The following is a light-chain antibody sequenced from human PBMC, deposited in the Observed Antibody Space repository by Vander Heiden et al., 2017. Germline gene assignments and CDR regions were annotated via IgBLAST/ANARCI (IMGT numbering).Light chain of an antibody. CDR1: QSRLHSNGYNY. CDR3: MQARKTPPIT. J-gene: IGKJ3*01. CDR2: LGS. V-gene: IGKV2-28*01. Sequence: DIVMTPSPLSLPVTPGEPASISCSSSQSRLHSNGYNYLDWYLQKPGQAPQLLIYLGSNRASGVPDRFSGSGSGTDFTLKTSRVEAEDVGVYYCMQARKTPPITFGPGTKVDIK.